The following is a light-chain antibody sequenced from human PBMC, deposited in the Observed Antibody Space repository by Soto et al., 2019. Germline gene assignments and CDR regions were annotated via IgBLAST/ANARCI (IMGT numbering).Light chain of an antibody. Sequence: NFMLTQPHSVSESPGKTVTISCTRSRGSIADNYVQWYQQRPGSAPTTLIYEDDQRLSGVPDRFSGSIDRSSNSASPTITELQTGDEADYYCQSYDSTNQHVIFGGGTKVTVL. CDR3: QSYDSTNQHVI. CDR2: EDD. CDR1: RGSIADNY. J-gene: IGLJ2*01. V-gene: IGLV6-57*04.